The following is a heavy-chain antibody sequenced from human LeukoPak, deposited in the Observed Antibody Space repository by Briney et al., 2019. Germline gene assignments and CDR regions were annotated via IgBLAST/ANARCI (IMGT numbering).Heavy chain of an antibody. V-gene: IGHV4-59*08. CDR2: IYYTGST. Sequence: SETLSLTCTVSGGSINNYYWSWIRQPPGKGLEWIGYIYYTGSTNHTPSLKSRVTISVDTSTNQFSLKLTSVTATDTALYYCARHRPAISGFDYWGQGTLVTVSS. CDR1: GGSINNYY. D-gene: IGHD5-24*01. J-gene: IGHJ4*02. CDR3: ARHRPAISGFDY.